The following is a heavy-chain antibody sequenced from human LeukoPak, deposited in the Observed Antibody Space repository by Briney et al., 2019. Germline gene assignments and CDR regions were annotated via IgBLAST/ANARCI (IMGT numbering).Heavy chain of an antibody. J-gene: IGHJ6*02. CDR1: GGSISSSNW. D-gene: IGHD2-15*01. CDR3: ARAFPYCSGGSCHTYYYYGMDV. Sequence: SGTLSLTCAVSGGSISSSNWWSWVRQPPGKGLEWIGEIYHSGSTNYNPSLKSRVTISVDKSKNQFSLKLSSVTAADTAVYYCARAFPYCSGGSCHTYYYYGMDVWGQGTTVTVSS. CDR2: IYHSGST. V-gene: IGHV4-4*02.